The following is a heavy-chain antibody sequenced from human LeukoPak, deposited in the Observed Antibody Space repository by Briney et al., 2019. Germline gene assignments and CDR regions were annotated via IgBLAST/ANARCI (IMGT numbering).Heavy chain of an antibody. V-gene: IGHV3-30*18. CDR3: AKDSDGQQWLVGSLDY. Sequence: GRSLRLSCAASGFTFSSYGMHWVRQAPGKGLEWVAVISYDGSNKYYADSVKGRFTISRDNSKNTLYLQMNSLRAEDTAVYYCAKDSDGQQWLVGSLDYWGQGTLVTVSS. J-gene: IGHJ4*02. CDR2: ISYDGSNK. CDR1: GFTFSSYG. D-gene: IGHD6-19*01.